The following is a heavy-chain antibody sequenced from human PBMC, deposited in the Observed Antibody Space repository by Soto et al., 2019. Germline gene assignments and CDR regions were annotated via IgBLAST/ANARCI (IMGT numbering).Heavy chain of an antibody. V-gene: IGHV4-39*01. CDR1: GGSISSSSYY. CDR2: IYYSGST. Sequence: PSETLSLTCTVSGGSISSSSYYWGWIRQPPGKGLEWIGSIYYSGSTYYNPSLKSRVTISVDTSKNQFSLKLSSVTAADTAVYYCARPNYYDSSGLFDDAFDIWGQGTMVTVSS. CDR3: ARPNYYDSSGLFDDAFDI. D-gene: IGHD3-22*01. J-gene: IGHJ3*02.